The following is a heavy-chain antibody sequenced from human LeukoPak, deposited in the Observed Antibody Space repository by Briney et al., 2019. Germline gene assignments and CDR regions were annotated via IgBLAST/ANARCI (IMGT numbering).Heavy chain of an antibody. Sequence: PGGSLRLSCAASGFTFSNYGMHWVRRAPGKGLEWVALISYDGSHKSYADSVKGRSTISRDTSRNTLFLQMSSLRTEDTAVYYCAKDLRAFRGSGGPYVDNWGQGTLVTVSS. CDR3: AKDLRAFRGSGGPYVDN. CDR1: GFTFSNYG. V-gene: IGHV3-30*18. J-gene: IGHJ4*02. D-gene: IGHD3-10*01. CDR2: ISYDGSHK.